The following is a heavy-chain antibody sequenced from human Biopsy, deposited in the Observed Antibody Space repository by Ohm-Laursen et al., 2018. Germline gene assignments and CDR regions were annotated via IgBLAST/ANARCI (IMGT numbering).Heavy chain of an antibody. Sequence: SSVKVSCKASGGTFTNFAIHWVRQAPGQGLEWLGGNIPILGTGNYAQKFQDRVTVAADTSTSTATMELRSLRSDDTAVYYCATKLTGYFHHWGQGTLVIVSS. CDR2: NIPILGTG. CDR3: ATKLTGYFHH. J-gene: IGHJ1*01. D-gene: IGHD3-9*01. V-gene: IGHV1-69*06. CDR1: GGTFTNFA.